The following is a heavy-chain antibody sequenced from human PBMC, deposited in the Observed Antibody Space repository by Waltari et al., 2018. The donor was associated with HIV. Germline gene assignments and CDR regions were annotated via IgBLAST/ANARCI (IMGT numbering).Heavy chain of an antibody. D-gene: IGHD2-2*01. J-gene: IGHJ4*02. CDR2: VSTYNGNT. CDR3: ARINCTSVSCYASLDY. V-gene: IGHV1-18*01. CDR1: GYTFTSYG. Sequence: QVQLVQSGAEVKKPGASVKVSCKASGYTFTSYGISWVRQAPGQGLEWMGWVSTYNGNTNYAQKLQGRATMTTDTSTSTAYMELRSLRSDDTAVYYCARINCTSVSCYASLDYWGQGTLVTVSS.